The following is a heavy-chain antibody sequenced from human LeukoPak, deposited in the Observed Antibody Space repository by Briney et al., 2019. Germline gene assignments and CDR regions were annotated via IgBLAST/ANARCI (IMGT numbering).Heavy chain of an antibody. CDR1: GFSFRSHA. Sequence: GGSLRLSCAASGFSFRSHAMSWVRQAPGKGLEWVSTISADEGSAYFADSVKGRFTISRDNSKNTLYLQMNSLRAEDTAVYYCARSLRDSSGYYFDYWGQGTRVTVSS. D-gene: IGHD3-22*01. V-gene: IGHV3-23*01. J-gene: IGHJ4*02. CDR2: ISADEGSA. CDR3: ARSLRDSSGYYFDY.